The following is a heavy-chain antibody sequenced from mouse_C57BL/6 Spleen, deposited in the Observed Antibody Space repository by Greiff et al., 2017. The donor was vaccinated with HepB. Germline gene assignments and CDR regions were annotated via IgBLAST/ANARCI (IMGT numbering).Heavy chain of an antibody. D-gene: IGHD1-1*01. J-gene: IGHJ4*01. CDR1: GYTFTDYY. Sequence: QVQLKESGAELVRPGASVKLSCKASGYTFTDYYINWVKQRPGQGLEWIARIYPGSGNTYYNEKFKGKATLTAEKSSSTAYMQLSSLTSEDSAVYFCARSLLRAAMDYWGQGTSVTVSS. CDR2: IYPGSGNT. CDR3: ARSLLRAAMDY. V-gene: IGHV1-76*01.